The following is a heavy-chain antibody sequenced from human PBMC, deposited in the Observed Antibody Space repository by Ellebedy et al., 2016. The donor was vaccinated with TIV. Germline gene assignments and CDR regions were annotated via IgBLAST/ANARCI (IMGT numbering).Heavy chain of an antibody. D-gene: IGHD2/OR15-2a*01. Sequence: GESLKISCKGSGYSFTSYWISWVRQMPGKGLEWMGKIDPSDSYTNYSPSFQGHVTISTDKSINTAYLQWSSLKASDTAIYYCARPNMGYYYMDAWGTGTTVSVSS. CDR2: IDPSDSYT. CDR1: GYSFTSYW. CDR3: ARPNMGYYYMDA. V-gene: IGHV5-10-1*01. J-gene: IGHJ6*03.